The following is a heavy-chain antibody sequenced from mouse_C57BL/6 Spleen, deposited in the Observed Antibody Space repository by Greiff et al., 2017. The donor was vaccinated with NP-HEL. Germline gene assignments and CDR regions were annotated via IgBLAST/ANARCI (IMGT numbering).Heavy chain of an antibody. D-gene: IGHD3-2*02. CDR1: GYAFSSYW. Sequence: VKLQESGAELVKPGASVKISCKASGYAFSSYWMNWVKQRPGKGLEWIGQIYPGDGDTNYNGKFKGKATLTADKSSSTAYMQLSSLTSEDSAVYFCARSRQLRGDYWGQGTTLTVSS. J-gene: IGHJ2*01. CDR3: ARSRQLRGDY. V-gene: IGHV1-80*01. CDR2: IYPGDGDT.